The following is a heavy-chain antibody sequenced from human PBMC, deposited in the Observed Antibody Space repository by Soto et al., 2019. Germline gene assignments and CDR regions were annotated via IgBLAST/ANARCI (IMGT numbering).Heavy chain of an antibody. J-gene: IGHJ5*02. CDR2: IYHSGSS. CDR1: GCSFSSCGYY. Sequence: LQLQQSGSGLVKPAQTLSLTCEASGCSFSSCGYYWSRIRQPPGKGLEWSGYIYHSGSSDYNPSHTTRVTISVERSRIQFSLTLSYLTAADTTLYYCARVPGPWGQGTLVTVSS. V-gene: IGHV4-30-2*01. CDR3: ARVPGP.